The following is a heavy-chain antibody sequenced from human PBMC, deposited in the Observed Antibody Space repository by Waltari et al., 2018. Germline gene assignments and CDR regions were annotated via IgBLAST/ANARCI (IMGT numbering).Heavy chain of an antibody. CDR2: ISYDGRNK. CDR3: ARDGPYFDY. CDR1: GLPFSPSA. V-gene: IGHV3-30*04. Sequence: QVQLVESGGGVVQPGRSLRLSCAASGLPFSPSAMPWVRQAPGKGLEWVAVISYDGRNKFYADSVKGRFIISRDNSKNTVYLEMNSLRGEDTAIYYCARDGPYFDYWGRGTLVTVSS. J-gene: IGHJ4*02.